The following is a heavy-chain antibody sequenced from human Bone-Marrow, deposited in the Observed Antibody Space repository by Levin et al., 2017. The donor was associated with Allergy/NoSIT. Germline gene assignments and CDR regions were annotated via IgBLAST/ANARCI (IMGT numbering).Heavy chain of an antibody. J-gene: IGHJ4*02. CDR1: GFTVGNNY. Sequence: GGSLRLSCVASGFTVGNNYMSWVRQAPGKGLEWVSVIYSGGSTYYADSVKGRFTVSRDSSKNILFLQMNSMTAEDTAVYYCAGYTAKDYWGRGTLVTVSS. V-gene: IGHV3-53*01. CDR2: IYSGGST. D-gene: IGHD5-18*01. CDR3: AGYTAKDY.